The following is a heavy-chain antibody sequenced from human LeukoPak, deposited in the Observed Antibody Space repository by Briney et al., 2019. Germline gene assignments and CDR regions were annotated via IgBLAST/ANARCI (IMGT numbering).Heavy chain of an antibody. CDR2: VYHSGSA. CDR1: GGSISSSDW. J-gene: IGHJ5*02. D-gene: IGHD6-25*01. CDR3: ARHLGGQRLSWFDP. Sequence: PSGTLSLTCAVSGGSISSSDWWSWVRQSPEKGLEWIGDVYHSGSANYNPSLKSRVTISVDTSKNQFSLKLSSVAAADTAEYYCARHLGGQRLSWFDPWGQGTLVTVSS. V-gene: IGHV4-4*02.